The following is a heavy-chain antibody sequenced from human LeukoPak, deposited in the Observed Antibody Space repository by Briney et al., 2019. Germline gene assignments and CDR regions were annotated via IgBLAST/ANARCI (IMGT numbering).Heavy chain of an antibody. V-gene: IGHV4-30-2*01. D-gene: IGHD5-18*01. CDR1: GGSVSSGGYS. J-gene: IGHJ4*02. Sequence: SETLSLTCAVSGGSVSSGGYSWSWIRQPPGKGLEWIGYIYHSGSTYYNPSLKSRVTISVDRSKNQFSLKLSSVTAADTAVYYCARASGYLFDYWGQGILVTVSS. CDR3: ARASGYLFDY. CDR2: IYHSGST.